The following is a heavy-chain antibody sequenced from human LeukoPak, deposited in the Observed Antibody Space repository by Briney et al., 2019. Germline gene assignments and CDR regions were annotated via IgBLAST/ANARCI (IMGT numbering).Heavy chain of an antibody. V-gene: IGHV3-11*04. CDR3: ARAPGVQARDI. Sequence: GGSLRLSCAASGFTFSDYYMSWIRQAPGKGLEYVSLISSSGSTKYSADSVKGRFTISRDNAKNSLYLLMNSLRAEDTAVYYCARAPGVQARDIWGQGTMVTVSS. CDR2: ISSSGSTK. D-gene: IGHD3-10*01. J-gene: IGHJ3*02. CDR1: GFTFSDYY.